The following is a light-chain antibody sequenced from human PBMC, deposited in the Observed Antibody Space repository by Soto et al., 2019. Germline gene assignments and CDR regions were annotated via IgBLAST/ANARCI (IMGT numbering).Light chain of an antibody. CDR3: QSYDSSLSGYV. V-gene: IGLV1-40*01. Sequence: QSVLTQPPSVSGAPGQRVTISCTGSSSNIGAGYDVHWYQQLPGTAPKLLIYGNSNRPSGVPDRFSGSKSGTSASLAITGLQAEGEADYYCQSYDSSLSGYVFGTGNKVTVL. J-gene: IGLJ1*01. CDR2: GNS. CDR1: SSNIGAGYD.